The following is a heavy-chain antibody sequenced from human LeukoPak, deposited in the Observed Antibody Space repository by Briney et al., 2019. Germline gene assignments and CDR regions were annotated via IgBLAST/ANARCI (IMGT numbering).Heavy chain of an antibody. Sequence: GASVKVSCKASGYTFTGYYMHWVRQAPGQGLEWMEWINPNSGGTNYAQKFQGWVTMTRDTSISTAYMELSRLRSDDTAVYCCARASGYSPGYYYYGMDVWGKGTTVTVSS. V-gene: IGHV1-2*04. CDR2: INPNSGGT. CDR3: ARASGYSPGYYYYGMDV. CDR1: GYTFTGYY. J-gene: IGHJ6*04. D-gene: IGHD5-18*01.